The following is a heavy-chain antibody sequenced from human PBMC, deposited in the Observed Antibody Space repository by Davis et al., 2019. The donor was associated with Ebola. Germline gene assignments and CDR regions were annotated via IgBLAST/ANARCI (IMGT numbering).Heavy chain of an antibody. CDR2: IYIVGTT. Sequence: GESLKISCAASGFTVSSNYMSWVRQAPGKGLEWVSVIYIVGTTYYADSVRGRFTISRDHSKDTLYLQMNSLRAEDTAVYYCARSATLRAVIIWGQGTLVTVSS. V-gene: IGHV3-53*05. J-gene: IGHJ4*02. CDR3: ARSATLRAVII. D-gene: IGHD3-10*01. CDR1: GFTVSSNY.